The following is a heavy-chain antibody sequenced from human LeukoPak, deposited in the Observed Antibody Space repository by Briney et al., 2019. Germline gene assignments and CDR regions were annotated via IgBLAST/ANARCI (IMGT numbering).Heavy chain of an antibody. V-gene: IGHV3-48*03. Sequence: RGSLRLSCAASGFTFILYEMNWVRQAPGKGLDWLSYINRSGTTIYYADSVRGRFTISRDNAKNSLYLQMNSLRAEDTAVYYCAARPGYCSGGSCYSGPFDYWGQGTLVTVSS. J-gene: IGHJ4*02. CDR2: INRSGTTI. CDR1: GFTFILYE. CDR3: AARPGYCSGGSCYSGPFDY. D-gene: IGHD2-15*01.